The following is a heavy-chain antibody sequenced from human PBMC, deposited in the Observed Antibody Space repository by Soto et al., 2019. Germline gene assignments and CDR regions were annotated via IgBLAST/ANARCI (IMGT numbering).Heavy chain of an antibody. CDR1: GFTFSSYA. V-gene: IGHV3-23*01. Sequence: GGSLRLSCAASGFTFSSYAMSWVRQAPGKGLEWVSGISGSGVSTYSADSVKGRFTISRDNSKNTLYLEMNSLRAEDTAVYYCAKDRRGTTGRDVDDSGGQGTMVTAS. CDR3: AKDRRGTTGRDVDDS. D-gene: IGHD1-7*01. CDR2: ISGSGVST. J-gene: IGHJ3*02.